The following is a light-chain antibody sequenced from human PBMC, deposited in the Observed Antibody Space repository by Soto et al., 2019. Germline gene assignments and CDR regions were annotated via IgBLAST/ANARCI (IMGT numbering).Light chain of an antibody. CDR3: SSYTSSSTPYV. CDR2: DVS. Sequence: QSALTQPASVSGAPGQSITISCTGTSRDVGGYHYVSWYQQHPGKAPKLMIYDVSNRPSGVSNRFSGSKSGNTASLTISGLQAEDEADYYCSSYTSSSTPYVFGTGTKLTVL. CDR1: SRDVGGYHY. J-gene: IGLJ1*01. V-gene: IGLV2-14*01.